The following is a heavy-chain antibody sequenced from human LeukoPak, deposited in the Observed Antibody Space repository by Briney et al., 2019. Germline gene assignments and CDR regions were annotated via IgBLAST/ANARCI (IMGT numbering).Heavy chain of an antibody. D-gene: IGHD1-26*01. J-gene: IGHJ4*02. V-gene: IGHV4-30-4*01. CDR2: VYYSGSP. CDR1: VGSISSGDYY. CDR3: ARVQLEEGATQFDY. Sequence: SETLSLTCTVSVGSISSGDYYWSWIRQPPGKGLEWIGYVYYSGSPYSNPPLKSRVTISVDTSKNQFSLKLSSVTAADTAVYYCARVQLEEGATQFDYWGQGTLVTVSS.